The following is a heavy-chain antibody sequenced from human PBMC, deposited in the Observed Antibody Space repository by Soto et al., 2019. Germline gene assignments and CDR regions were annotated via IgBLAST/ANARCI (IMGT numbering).Heavy chain of an antibody. Sequence: QVQLQESGPGLVKPSETLSLTCTVSGGSISSYYWSWIRQPPGKGLEWIGFIYYSESTNYNPSLQSRVTISVAPSKNQFSLGLTSVTAADTAVYYCARAVEMYASGWYYFDYWGREPWSPSPQ. J-gene: IGHJ4*02. CDR1: GGSISSYY. D-gene: IGHD6-19*01. V-gene: IGHV4-59*01. CDR2: IYYSEST. CDR3: ARAVEMYASGWYYFDY.